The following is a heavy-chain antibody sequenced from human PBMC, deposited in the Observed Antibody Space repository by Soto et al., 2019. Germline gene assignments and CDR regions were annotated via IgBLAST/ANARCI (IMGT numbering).Heavy chain of an antibody. CDR2: INPSGGST. Sequence: QVQLVQSGAEVKKPGASVKVSCKASGYTFTSYYMHWVRQAPGQGLEWMGIINPSGGSTSYAQKFQGRVTMTRETSTSTVYMELSSLRSEDTAVYYCATWGGYCSGGSCYSYYYYSMDVWGKGTTVTVSS. J-gene: IGHJ6*03. V-gene: IGHV1-46*03. CDR3: ATWGGYCSGGSCYSYYYYSMDV. D-gene: IGHD2-15*01. CDR1: GYTFTSYY.